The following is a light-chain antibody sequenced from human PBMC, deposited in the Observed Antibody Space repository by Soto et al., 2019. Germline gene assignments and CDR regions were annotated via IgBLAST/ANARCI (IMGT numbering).Light chain of an antibody. CDR3: QQYGSSPPYT. CDR2: GAS. V-gene: IGKV3-20*01. CDR1: QSVSSSY. J-gene: IGKJ2*01. Sequence: EIVLTQSPGTLSLSPGERATLSCRASQSVSSSYLAWYQQKPGQAPRLVIYGASSRATGIPDRFSGSGSGTDFTLTINRLEPEDFAVYYRQQYGSSPPYTFGQGTKLEIK.